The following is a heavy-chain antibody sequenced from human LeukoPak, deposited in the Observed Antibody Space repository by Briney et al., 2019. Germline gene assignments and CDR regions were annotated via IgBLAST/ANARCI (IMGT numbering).Heavy chain of an antibody. J-gene: IGHJ6*02. V-gene: IGHV1-18*01. Sequence: ASVKVSCKASGGTFSSYAISWVRQAPGQGLEWMGWISAYNGNTNYAQKLQGRVTMTTDTSTSTAYMELRSLRSDDTAVYYCASSSPPLGYYYYGRDVWGQGTAVTVSS. CDR2: ISAYNGNT. D-gene: IGHD3-16*02. CDR3: ASSSPPLGYYYYGRDV. CDR1: GGTFSSYA.